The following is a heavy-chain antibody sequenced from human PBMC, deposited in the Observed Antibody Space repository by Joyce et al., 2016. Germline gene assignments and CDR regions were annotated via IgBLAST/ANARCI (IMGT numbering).Heavy chain of an antibody. J-gene: IGHJ3*01. CDR2: IKQDGRAV. CDR1: GFTFSGNS. V-gene: IGHV3-7*01. Sequence: EVQLVESGGGLVQPGGSLRLSCAASGFTFSGNSMSWLRQAPGGGVEWVANIKQDGRAVYYLDSVNGRFTVSRDNARSLVHLQMVSLRVEDTALYYCARGKAFDVWGQGTMVTVSS. CDR3: ARGKAFDV.